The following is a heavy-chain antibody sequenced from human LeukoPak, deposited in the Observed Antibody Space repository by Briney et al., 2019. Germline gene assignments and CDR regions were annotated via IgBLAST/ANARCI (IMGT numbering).Heavy chain of an antibody. CDR1: DGSISSYY. CDR2: IYYSGST. J-gene: IGHJ4*02. V-gene: IGHV4-59*01. CDR3: ARGVGNQWELHYFDY. D-gene: IGHD1-26*01. Sequence: PSETLSLTCTVSDGSISSYYWSWIRQPPGKGLEWIGYIYYSGSTNYNPSLKSRVTISVDTSKNQFSLKLSSVTAADTAVYYCARGVGNQWELHYFDYWGQGTLVTVSS.